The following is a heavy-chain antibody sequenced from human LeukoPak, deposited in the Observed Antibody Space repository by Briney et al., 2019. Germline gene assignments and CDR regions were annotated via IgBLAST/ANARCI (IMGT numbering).Heavy chain of an antibody. CDR2: ISGSGYNT. Sequence: GGSLRLPCAVSGFTFSSYAISWVREAPGTGLQWVSAISGSGYNTYYADSVKGRFTISRDNSKSTLYLQMDSLRAEDTAVYYCARDAYCTSASCRRDFDSWGQGTLVTVSS. CDR1: GFTFSSYA. J-gene: IGHJ4*02. CDR3: ARDAYCTSASCRRDFDS. V-gene: IGHV3-23*01. D-gene: IGHD2-2*01.